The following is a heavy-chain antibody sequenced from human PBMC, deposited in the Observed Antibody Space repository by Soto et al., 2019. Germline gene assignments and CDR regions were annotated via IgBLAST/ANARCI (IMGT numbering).Heavy chain of an antibody. Sequence: ASVKVSCKASGYTFTGYYMHWVRQAPGQGLEWMGWINPNSGGTNYAQKFQCWVTMTRDTSISTAYMELSRLRSDDTAVYYCARAGDGQWLVPKPLDYWGQGTLVTVSS. CDR3: ARAGDGQWLVPKPLDY. CDR1: GYTFTGYY. J-gene: IGHJ4*02. CDR2: INPNSGGT. D-gene: IGHD6-19*01. V-gene: IGHV1-2*04.